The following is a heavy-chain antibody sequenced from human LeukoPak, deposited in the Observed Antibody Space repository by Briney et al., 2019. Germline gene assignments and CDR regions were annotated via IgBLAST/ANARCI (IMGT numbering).Heavy chain of an antibody. CDR2: IKKDGSAK. CDR1: GFTFSSSY. CDR3: VRGFRSDY. Sequence: GGSLRLSCAASGFTFSSSYMTWVRQAPGKGLEWVANIKKDGSAKYYVASVKGRFTISRDNTKNSLYLQIHILRADDKAIYYCVRGFRSDYWGQGTLVSVSS. V-gene: IGHV3-7*04. D-gene: IGHD2/OR15-2a*01. J-gene: IGHJ4*02.